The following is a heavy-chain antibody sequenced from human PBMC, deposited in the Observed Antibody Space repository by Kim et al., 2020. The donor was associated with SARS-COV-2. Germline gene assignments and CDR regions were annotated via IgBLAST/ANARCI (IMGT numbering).Heavy chain of an antibody. Sequence: DGSENTYVDSVKGRCTISRDNAKNSLYLQMNSRRAEDTAEYYCARARGMDVWGQGTTVTVSS. CDR2: DGSEN. CDR3: ARARGMDV. J-gene: IGHJ6*02. V-gene: IGHV3-7*03.